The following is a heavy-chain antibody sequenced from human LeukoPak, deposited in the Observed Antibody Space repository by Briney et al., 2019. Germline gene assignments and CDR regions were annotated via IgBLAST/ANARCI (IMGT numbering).Heavy chain of an antibody. CDR3: ARAGGYSSSRIDY. J-gene: IGHJ4*02. V-gene: IGHV4-30-2*01. CDR2: IYHSGST. Sequence: SQTLSLTCTVSGGSISSGGYYWSWIRQPPGKGLEWIGYIYHSGSTYYNPSLKSRVTISVDTSKNQFSLKLSSVTAADTAVYYCARAGGYSSSRIDYWGQGTLVTVSS. CDR1: GGSISSGGYY. D-gene: IGHD6-13*01.